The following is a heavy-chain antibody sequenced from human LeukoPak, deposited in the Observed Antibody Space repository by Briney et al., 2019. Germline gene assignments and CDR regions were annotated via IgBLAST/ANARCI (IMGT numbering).Heavy chain of an antibody. V-gene: IGHV4-39*07. D-gene: IGHD6-6*01. CDR2: IYYSGST. CDR3: ARERISSGDYFDY. CDR1: GGSISSHY. Sequence: PSETLSLTCTVSGGSISSHYWGWIRQPPGKGLEWIGSIYYSGSTYYNPSLKSRVTISVDTSKNQFSLKLSSVTAADTAVYYCARERISSGDYFDYWGQGTLVTVSS. J-gene: IGHJ4*02.